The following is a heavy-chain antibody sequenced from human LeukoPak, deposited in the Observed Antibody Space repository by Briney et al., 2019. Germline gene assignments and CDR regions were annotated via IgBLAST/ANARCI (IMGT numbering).Heavy chain of an antibody. D-gene: IGHD2-15*01. CDR2: INHSGST. CDR1: GGSFSGYY. J-gene: IGHJ5*02. Sequence: SETLSLTCAVYGGSFSGYYWSWIRQPPGKGLEWIGEINHSGSTNYNPSLKSRVTISVDTSKNQFSLKPSSVTAADTAVYYCARRVVAATSPHWFDPWGQGTLVTVSS. V-gene: IGHV4-34*01. CDR3: ARRVVAATSPHWFDP.